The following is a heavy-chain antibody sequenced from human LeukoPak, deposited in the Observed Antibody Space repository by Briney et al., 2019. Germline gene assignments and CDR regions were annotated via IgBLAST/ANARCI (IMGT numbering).Heavy chain of an antibody. V-gene: IGHV4-30-4*08. Sequence: TSETLSLICTVSGGSISSGDYYWSWIRQPPGKGLEWIGYIYYSGSTYYNPSLKSRVTISVDTSKNQFSLKLSSVTAADTAVYYCARVIVGATFDYWGQGTLVTVSS. J-gene: IGHJ4*02. CDR2: IYYSGST. CDR1: GGSISSGDYY. D-gene: IGHD1-26*01. CDR3: ARVIVGATFDY.